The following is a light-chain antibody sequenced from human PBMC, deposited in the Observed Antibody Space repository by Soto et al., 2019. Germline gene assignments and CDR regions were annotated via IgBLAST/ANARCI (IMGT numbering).Light chain of an antibody. CDR3: QVWDSSSDPWV. Sequence: SYELTQPPSVSVAPGKTARITCGGNNIRSKSVHWYQQKPGQAPVLVIYYDSDRPSGIPERFSGSNSGNTATLTISRVEAGDVADYYCQVWDSSSDPWVFGGGTKVTVL. J-gene: IGLJ3*02. CDR1: NIRSKS. CDR2: YDS. V-gene: IGLV3-21*04.